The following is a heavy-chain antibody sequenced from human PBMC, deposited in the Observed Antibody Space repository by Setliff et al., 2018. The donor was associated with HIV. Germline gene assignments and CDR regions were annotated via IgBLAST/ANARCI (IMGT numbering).Heavy chain of an antibody. CDR1: GGSISSGSYC. CDR2: INISGST. V-gene: IGHV4-61*09. D-gene: IGHD2-8*01. Sequence: TSETLSLTCTVSGGSISSGSYCWSWIRQPAGKGLGWIGHINISGSTKYNPSLKSRVTISVDTSKNQFSLKLSSVTAADTAVYYCARGDFYGTRNYFDYWGQGTLVTVSS. CDR3: ARGDFYGTRNYFDY. J-gene: IGHJ4*02.